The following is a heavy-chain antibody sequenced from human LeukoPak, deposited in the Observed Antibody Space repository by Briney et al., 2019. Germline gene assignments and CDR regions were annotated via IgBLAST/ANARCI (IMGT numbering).Heavy chain of an antibody. J-gene: IGHJ6*02. V-gene: IGHV3-21*01. Sequence: GGSLRLSCAASGFTFSSYSMKWVRQAPGKGLEWVSSISSSSSHIYYADSVKDRFTISRDNAKNSLYLQMNSLRAEDTAVYYCARDLVGAYYYYYGMDVWGQGTTVTVSS. CDR3: ARDLVGAYYYYYGMDV. CDR2: ISSSSSHI. CDR1: GFTFSSYS. D-gene: IGHD1-26*01.